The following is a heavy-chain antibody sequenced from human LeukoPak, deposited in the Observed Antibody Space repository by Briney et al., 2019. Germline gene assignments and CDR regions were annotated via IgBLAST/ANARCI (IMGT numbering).Heavy chain of an antibody. V-gene: IGHV1-2*02. Sequence: ASVKVSCKASGYTFTGYYIHWVRQAPGQGLERMGWINPTSGGTNYAQKFQGRGTMTRDTSISTAYMELRRLRSDDTAVYYCARDLDTVTTRDYWGQGTLVTVSS. CDR2: INPTSGGT. J-gene: IGHJ4*02. D-gene: IGHD4-17*01. CDR3: ARDLDTVTTRDY. CDR1: GYTFTGYY.